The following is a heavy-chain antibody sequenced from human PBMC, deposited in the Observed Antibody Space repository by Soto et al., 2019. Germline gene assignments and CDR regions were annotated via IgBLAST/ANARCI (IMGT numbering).Heavy chain of an antibody. CDR3: ARVRRYCSSTSCYHLSWFDP. Sequence: SETLSLTCAVYGGSFSGDYWSWIRQPPGQGLEWIGEIKHRGRTKYNPPLRSRVTISVDTSKNQFSLKLRSVTAADTAVYYCARVRRYCSSTSCYHLSWFDPWGQGTLVTVSS. J-gene: IGHJ5*02. V-gene: IGHV4-34*01. CDR2: IKHRGRT. D-gene: IGHD2-2*01. CDR1: GGSFSGDY.